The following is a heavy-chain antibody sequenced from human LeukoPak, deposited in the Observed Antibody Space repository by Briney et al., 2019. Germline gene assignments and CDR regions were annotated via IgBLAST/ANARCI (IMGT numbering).Heavy chain of an antibody. Sequence: GGSLRLSCAASGFTFSDYYMSWIRQAPGKGLEWVSYISSSGSTKYYADSVKGRFTISRDNAKNSLYLQMNSLRAEDTAVYYFARDRDDYGDYVFGYWGQGTLVTVSS. CDR3: ARDRDDYGDYVFGY. V-gene: IGHV3-11*01. J-gene: IGHJ4*02. CDR1: GFTFSDYY. CDR2: ISSSGSTK. D-gene: IGHD4-17*01.